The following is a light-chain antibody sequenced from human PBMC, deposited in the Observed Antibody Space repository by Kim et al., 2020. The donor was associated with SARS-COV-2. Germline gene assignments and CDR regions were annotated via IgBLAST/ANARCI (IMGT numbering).Light chain of an antibody. CDR3: SSYAGSNSVV. CDR2: EVS. J-gene: IGLJ2*01. V-gene: IGLV2-8*01. Sequence: PGQSVTISCTGTSFGAYKYVSWYQQHPGKAPIVIIYEVSKRPSGVPDRFSGSKSGNTASLTVSGLQAEDEGDYHCSSYAGSNSVVFGGGTKLTVL. CDR1: SFGAYKY.